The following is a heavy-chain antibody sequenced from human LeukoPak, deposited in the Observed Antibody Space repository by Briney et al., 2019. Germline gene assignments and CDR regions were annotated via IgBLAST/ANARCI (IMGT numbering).Heavy chain of an antibody. D-gene: IGHD1-14*01. CDR3: ARGPHMSASDNPYYYGMDV. V-gene: IGHV1-69*13. CDR1: GGPFRNSA. J-gene: IGHJ6*04. Sequence: ASVKVSCKTSGGPFRNSAISWVRQAPGQGLKWMGGILPILGTTNYAQNFHGRVTITADESTSTVFMELSSLGSEDTAVYYCARGPHMSASDNPYYYGMDVWGKGTTVTVSS. CDR2: ILPILGTT.